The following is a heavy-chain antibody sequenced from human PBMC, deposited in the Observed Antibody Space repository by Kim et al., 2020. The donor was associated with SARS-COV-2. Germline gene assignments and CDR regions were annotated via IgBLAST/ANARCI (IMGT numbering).Heavy chain of an antibody. CDR3: ARLNPTTVNLDY. CDR1: GGSFSGYY. D-gene: IGHD4-17*01. Sequence: SETLSLTCAVYGGSFSGYYWSWIRQPPGKGLEWIGEINHSGSTNYNPSLKSRVTISVDTSKNQFSLKLSSVTAADTAVYYCARLNPTTVNLDYWGQGTLVTVSS. J-gene: IGHJ4*02. CDR2: INHSGST. V-gene: IGHV4-34*01.